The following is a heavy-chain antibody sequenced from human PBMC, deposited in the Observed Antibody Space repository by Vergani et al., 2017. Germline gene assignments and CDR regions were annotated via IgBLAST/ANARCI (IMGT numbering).Heavy chain of an antibody. D-gene: IGHD6-19*01. V-gene: IGHV3-21*01. CDR1: GFTFSSYS. J-gene: IGHJ4*02. CDR3: ARDRYSSGWSDY. Sequence: EVQLVESGGGLVKPGGSLRLSCAASGFTFSSYSMNWVRQAPGKGLEWVSPISSSSSYIYYADSVKGRFTISRDNAKNSLYLQMNSLIAEDTAVYYCARDRYSSGWSDYWGQGTLVTVSS. CDR2: ISSSSSYI.